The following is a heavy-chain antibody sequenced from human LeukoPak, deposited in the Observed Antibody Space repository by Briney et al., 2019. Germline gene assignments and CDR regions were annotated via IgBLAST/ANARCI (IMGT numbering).Heavy chain of an antibody. CDR2: INHSGST. CDR1: GGSISSSSYY. CDR3: ARPTSVRGVNFDY. V-gene: IGHV4-39*07. Sequence: SETLSLTCTVSGGSISSSSYYWGWIRQPPGKGLEWIGEINHSGSTNYNPSLKSRVTISVDTSKNQFSLKLTSVTAADTAVYYCARPTSVRGVNFDYWGQGTLVTVSS. J-gene: IGHJ4*02. D-gene: IGHD3-10*01.